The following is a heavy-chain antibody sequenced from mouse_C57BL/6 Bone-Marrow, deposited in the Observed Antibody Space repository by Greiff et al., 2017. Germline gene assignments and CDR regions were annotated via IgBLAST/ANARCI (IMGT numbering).Heavy chain of an antibody. V-gene: IGHV4-1*01. J-gene: IGHJ4*01. CDR2: FNSDSSTI. CDR3: ARQGDGYPYYAMDY. D-gene: IGHD2-3*01. Sequence: EASGVDFSSYWMSWVRRAPGQGLEWIGEFNSDSSTINYAPSLKDKFIISIDNAKYTLYLQMSKVRSEDTALYYCARQGDGYPYYAMDYWGQGTSVTVSS. CDR1: GVDFSSYW.